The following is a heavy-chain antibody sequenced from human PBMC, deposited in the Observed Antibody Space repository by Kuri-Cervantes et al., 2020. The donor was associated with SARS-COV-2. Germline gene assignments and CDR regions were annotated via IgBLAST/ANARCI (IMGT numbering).Heavy chain of an antibody. CDR1: GGSISSGDSISSGGHY. CDR2: IYYRGST. CDR3: ARHDY. Sequence: SETLSLTCTVSGGSISSGDSISSGGHYWSWIRQLPGKGLEWIGYIYYRGSTYYNPSLKSRVSISADPSKNQFSLEVTSVTAADTAVYYCARHDYWGQGTLVTVSS. V-gene: IGHV4-31*03. J-gene: IGHJ4*02.